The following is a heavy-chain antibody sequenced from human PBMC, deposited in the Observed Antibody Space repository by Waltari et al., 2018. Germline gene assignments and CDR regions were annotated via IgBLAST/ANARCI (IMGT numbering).Heavy chain of an antibody. D-gene: IGHD3-10*01. CDR3: ARDYGSGSHQFDP. CDR2: INHSGST. J-gene: IGHJ5*02. V-gene: IGHV4-34*01. Sequence: VQLQQWGAGLLKPSETLSLTCAVYGGSFSGYYWSWIRQPPGKGLEWIGEINHSGSTNHNPSLKSRVTISVDTSKNQFSLKLSSVTAADTAVYYCARDYGSGSHQFDPWGQGTLVTVSS. CDR1: GGSFSGYY.